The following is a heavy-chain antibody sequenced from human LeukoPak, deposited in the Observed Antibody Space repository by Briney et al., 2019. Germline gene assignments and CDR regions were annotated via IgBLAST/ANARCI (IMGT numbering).Heavy chain of an antibody. D-gene: IGHD2-8*01. Sequence: PGGSLRLSCAASGFTFSNYWMGWVRQAPGKGLEYVANIKSDGSETYYVDSVKGRFTISRDNARNSLYLQVNSLRAEDTAVYYCARDVWGRLDYWGQGTLVPVPS. CDR2: IKSDGSET. CDR1: GFTFSNYW. CDR3: ARDVWGRLDY. J-gene: IGHJ4*02. V-gene: IGHV3-7*01.